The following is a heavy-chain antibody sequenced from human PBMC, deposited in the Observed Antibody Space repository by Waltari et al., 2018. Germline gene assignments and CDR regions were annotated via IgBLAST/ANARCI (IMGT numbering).Heavy chain of an antibody. Sequence: EVQLVESGGGLVKPGGSLRLSCAASGFTFSSYSMNWVRQAPGKGLEWVSSISSSSRYIYYADSVKGRVTISRDNAKNSLYLQMNSLRAEDTAVYYCARGIVYYYDSSGYLPLDPWGQGTLVTVSS. CDR3: ARGIVYYYDSSGYLPLDP. J-gene: IGHJ5*02. CDR1: GFTFSSYS. V-gene: IGHV3-21*01. CDR2: ISSSSRYI. D-gene: IGHD3-22*01.